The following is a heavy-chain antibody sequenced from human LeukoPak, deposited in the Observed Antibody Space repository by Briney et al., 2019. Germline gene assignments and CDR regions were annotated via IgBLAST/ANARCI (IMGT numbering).Heavy chain of an antibody. Sequence: ASVKVSCKASGGTFSSYAISWVRQAPGQGLEWMGRIIPILGIANYAQKFQGRVTITADKSTSTAYMELSSLRSEDTAVYYCARDTCEQWLVGEGYFDYWGQGTPVTVSS. CDR1: GGTFSSYA. J-gene: IGHJ4*02. V-gene: IGHV1-69*04. CDR2: IIPILGIA. D-gene: IGHD6-19*01. CDR3: ARDTCEQWLVGEGYFDY.